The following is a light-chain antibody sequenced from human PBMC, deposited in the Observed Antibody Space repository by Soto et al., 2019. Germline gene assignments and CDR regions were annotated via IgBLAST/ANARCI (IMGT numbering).Light chain of an antibody. Sequence: QLNQSPSSLSASVRDTVTITCRASQGISSNLAWYQQKPGKAPKLLIYAASTLQSGVPSRFSGSGSGTDFTLTISRLQPEDFAVYYCQQYNISPITFGEGTKVDIK. J-gene: IGKJ4*02. V-gene: IGKV1-9*01. CDR1: QGISSN. CDR2: AAS. CDR3: QQYNISPIT.